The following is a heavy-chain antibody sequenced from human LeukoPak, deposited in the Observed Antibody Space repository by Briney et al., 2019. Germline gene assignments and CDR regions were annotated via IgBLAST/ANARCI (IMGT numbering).Heavy chain of an antibody. Sequence: SETLSLTCTVSGGSIGGNSYWSWIRQPPGKGLEWIGEINHSGSTNYNPSLKSRVTISVDTSKNQFSLKLSSVTAADTAVYYCAAPGIAVAGTPYDYWSQGTLVTVSS. CDR1: GGSIGGNSY. D-gene: IGHD6-19*01. J-gene: IGHJ4*02. CDR2: INHSGST. CDR3: AAPGIAVAGTPYDY. V-gene: IGHV4-34*01.